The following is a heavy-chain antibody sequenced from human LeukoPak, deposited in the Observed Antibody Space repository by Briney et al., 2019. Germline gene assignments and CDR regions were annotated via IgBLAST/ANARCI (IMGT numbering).Heavy chain of an antibody. V-gene: IGHV3-66*02. J-gene: IGHJ4*02. CDR3: ARGGAGYAFDY. D-gene: IGHD5-12*01. CDR1: GFTVSTNY. CDR2: ISSGGTP. Sequence: GGSLRLSCAASGFTVSTNYMSWVRQAPGKGLEWVSVISSGGTPYYADSVKGRFTISRDSSENALYLQMHSLRAEDTAVYYCARGGAGYAFDYWGQGTLVTVSS.